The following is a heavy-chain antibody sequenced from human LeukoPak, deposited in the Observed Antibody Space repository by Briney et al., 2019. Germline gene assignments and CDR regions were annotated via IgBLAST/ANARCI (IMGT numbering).Heavy chain of an antibody. D-gene: IGHD6-19*01. Sequence: GGSLRLSCAASGFVFSSYAMSWVRQAPGKGLEWVSAISGSGSSTYYADSVKGRFTISRDISKNTLYLQMNSLRAEDTAVYYCAKSRSAWYWGAFDYWGQGTLVTVSS. CDR2: ISGSGSST. CDR3: AKSRSAWYWGAFDY. V-gene: IGHV3-23*01. CDR1: GFVFSSYA. J-gene: IGHJ4*02.